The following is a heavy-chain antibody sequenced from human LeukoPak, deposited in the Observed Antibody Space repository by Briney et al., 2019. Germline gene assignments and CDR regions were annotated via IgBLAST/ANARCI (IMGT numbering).Heavy chain of an antibody. V-gene: IGHV3-23*01. D-gene: IGHD5-18*01. CDR2: ISGSGGRT. CDR1: GFIFSNYA. J-gene: IGHJ4*02. CDR3: AKDGLRGYSYGYRVSVVRFDY. Sequence: GGSLRLSCAASGFIFSNYAMNWVRQAPGKGLEWVSAISGSGGRTYYADSVKGRFTISRDNSKNTLYLQMNSLRAEGTAVYYCAKDGLRGYSYGYRVSVVRFDYWGQGTLVTVSS.